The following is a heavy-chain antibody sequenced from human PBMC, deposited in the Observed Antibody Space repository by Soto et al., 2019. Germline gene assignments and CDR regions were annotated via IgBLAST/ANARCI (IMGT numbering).Heavy chain of an antibody. J-gene: IGHJ4*02. CDR1: GGSISGGGFS. V-gene: IGHV4-30-2*01. CDR2: ILHTGGT. Sequence: SETLSLTCAVSGGSISGGGFSWSWIRQPPGKGLEWIGYILHTGGTQYNPSLKSRVSMSVDKSKNQFSLHLTSVTAADTAVYYCARLQFGEGFDYWGQGALVTSPQ. D-gene: IGHD3-10*01. CDR3: ARLQFGEGFDY.